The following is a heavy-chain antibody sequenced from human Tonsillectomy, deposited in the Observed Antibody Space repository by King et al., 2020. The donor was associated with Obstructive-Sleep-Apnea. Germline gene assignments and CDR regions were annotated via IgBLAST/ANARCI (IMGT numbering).Heavy chain of an antibody. D-gene: IGHD5-18*01. V-gene: IGHV5-51*01. Sequence: VQLVESGAEVKKPGESLKISCKGSGYSFTSYWIGWVRNMPGKGLEWMGVIYPGDSATRYSRSFKGQVTTSADKSISTAYLQWSSLKASDTAMYYCARAPSDTAMVTVYFDYWGQGTLVTVSS. CDR3: ARAPSDTAMVTVYFDY. CDR1: GYSFTSYW. CDR2: IYPGDSAT. J-gene: IGHJ4*02.